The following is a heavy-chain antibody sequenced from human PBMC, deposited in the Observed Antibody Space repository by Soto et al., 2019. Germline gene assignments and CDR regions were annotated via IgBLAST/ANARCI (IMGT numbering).Heavy chain of an antibody. CDR2: IYYSGST. CDR3: ARDGAVAGHLDY. J-gene: IGHJ4*02. CDR1: GGSINSGGYY. Sequence: QVQLQESGPGLVKPSQTLSLTCTVSGGSINSGGYYWSWIRQHPGKGLEWIGYIYYSGSTYYNPSLKSRVTISVDTSKNQFSLKLSSVTAADTAVYYCARDGAVAGHLDYWGQGTLVTVSS. V-gene: IGHV4-31*03. D-gene: IGHD6-19*01.